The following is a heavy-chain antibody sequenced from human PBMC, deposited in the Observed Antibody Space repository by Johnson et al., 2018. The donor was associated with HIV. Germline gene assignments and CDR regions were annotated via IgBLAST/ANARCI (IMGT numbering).Heavy chain of an antibody. D-gene: IGHD6-19*01. CDR3: ARYSSGWQGLDAFDI. J-gene: IGHJ3*02. CDR1: GLTFSSYG. CDR2: VSYDGSER. V-gene: IGHV3-30*19. Sequence: QVQLVESGGGVVQPGGSLRLSCAASGLTFSSYGMHWVRQAPGKGLEWVAVVSYDGSERYYADSVKGRFTISRDNAKNTLYLQMNSLRAEDTAVYYCARYSSGWQGLDAFDIWGQGTMVTVSS.